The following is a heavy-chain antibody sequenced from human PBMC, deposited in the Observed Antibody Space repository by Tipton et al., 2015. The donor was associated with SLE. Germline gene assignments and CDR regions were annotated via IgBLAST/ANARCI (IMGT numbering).Heavy chain of an antibody. V-gene: IGHV3-9*01. Sequence: SLRLSCAASGFTFDDYAMHWVRQAPGKGLEWVPGISWNSGSIGYADSVKGRFTISRDNAKNSLYLQMNSLRAEDTALYYCAKEGGVGMDVWGQGTTVTVSS. CDR1: GFTFDDYA. J-gene: IGHJ6*02. D-gene: IGHD3-16*01. CDR3: AKEGGVGMDV. CDR2: ISWNSGSI.